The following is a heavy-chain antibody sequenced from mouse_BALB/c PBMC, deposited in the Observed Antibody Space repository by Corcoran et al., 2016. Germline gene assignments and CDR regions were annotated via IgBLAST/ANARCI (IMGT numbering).Heavy chain of an antibody. Sequence: QIQLVQSGPELKKPGETVKISYKASGYTFTNYGMNWVKQAPGKGLKLMGWINTYTGEPTYADDFKGRFAFSLETSASTAYLQINNLKNEDMATYFCARWGGNYYFDYWREGTTLTVSS. CDR3: ARWGGNYYFDY. J-gene: IGHJ2*01. CDR2: INTYTGEP. V-gene: IGHV9-1*02. CDR1: GYTFTNYG. D-gene: IGHD2-1*01.